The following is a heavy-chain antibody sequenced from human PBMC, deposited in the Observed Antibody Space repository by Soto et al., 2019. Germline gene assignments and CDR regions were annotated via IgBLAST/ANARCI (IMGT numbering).Heavy chain of an antibody. Sequence: QVQLVQCGAEVKKPGASVKVSCKASRYSFTSHAMPWVRQAPGQRLEWMGWINAGNGNTKYSQKFQGRVTITRDTSASTAYMEPSSLRSEDTAVYYCLGYCSGGSCYSRGYWGQGTLVTVSS. V-gene: IGHV1-3*01. CDR2: INAGNGNT. CDR1: RYSFTSHA. CDR3: LGYCSGGSCYSRGY. J-gene: IGHJ4*02. D-gene: IGHD2-15*01.